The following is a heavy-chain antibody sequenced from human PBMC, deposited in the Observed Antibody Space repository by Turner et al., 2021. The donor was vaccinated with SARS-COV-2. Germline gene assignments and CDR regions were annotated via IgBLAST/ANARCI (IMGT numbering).Heavy chain of an antibody. J-gene: IGHJ5*02. CDR3: AREPFTYYYDSSGNWFDP. CDR1: GDTFTGYY. CDR2: INPNSGGT. D-gene: IGHD3-22*01. V-gene: IGHV1-2*02. Sequence: QVQLVQSGAEVKKPGASVKVSCKASGDTFTGYYMHWVRQAPGQGLEWMGWINPNSGGTNYAQKLQGRVTMTTDTSTSTAYMELRSLRSDDTAVYYCAREPFTYYYDSSGNWFDPWGQGTLVTVSS.